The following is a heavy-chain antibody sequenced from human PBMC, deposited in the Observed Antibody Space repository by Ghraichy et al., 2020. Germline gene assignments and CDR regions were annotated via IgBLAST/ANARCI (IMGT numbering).Heavy chain of an antibody. J-gene: IGHJ4*02. CDR1: GFSFSRYW. CDR2: IGQDGNEK. CDR3: ASYSGGYYFNS. V-gene: IGHV3-7*01. D-gene: IGHD1-26*01. Sequence: GSLRLSCAASGFSFSRYWMSWVRQAPGKGLEWVANIGQDGNEKYYADSVEGRFTISRDNAKNSLYLQMNSLRVEDTAVYYCASYSGGYYFNSWGQGTLVTVSS.